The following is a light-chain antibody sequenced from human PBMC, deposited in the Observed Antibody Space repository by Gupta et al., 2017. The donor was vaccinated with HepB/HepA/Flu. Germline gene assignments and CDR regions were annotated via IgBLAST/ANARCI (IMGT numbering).Light chain of an antibody. CDR3: QSYDSSLSGWV. Sequence: QSVLTQPPSVSGAPGQRVTISCPGSSSNIGAGYDVHWYQQLPGTAPKLLIYGNSNRPSGAPDRFSGSKSGTSASLDITGLQAEDEADYYCQSYDSSLSGWVFGGGTNLTVL. CDR2: GNS. V-gene: IGLV1-40*01. J-gene: IGLJ3*02. CDR1: SSNIGAGYD.